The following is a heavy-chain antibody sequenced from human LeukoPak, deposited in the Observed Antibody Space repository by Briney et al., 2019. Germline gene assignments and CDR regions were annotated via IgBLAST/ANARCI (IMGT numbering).Heavy chain of an antibody. CDR2: IFYSGST. D-gene: IGHD3-22*01. V-gene: IGHV4-59*08. CDR3: ARHYDSSAYWYYFDS. J-gene: IGHJ4*02. CDR1: GFTFGDYG. Sequence: GSLRLSCVASGFTFGDYGMNWVRQAPGKGLEWIGCIFYSGSTSYNPSLKSRVSISVDTSKNQFSLKVTSVTAADSAVYYCARHYDSSAYWYYFDSWGQGTLVTVSS.